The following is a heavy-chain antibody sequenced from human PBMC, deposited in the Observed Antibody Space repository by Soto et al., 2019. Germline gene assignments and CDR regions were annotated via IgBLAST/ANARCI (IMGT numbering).Heavy chain of an antibody. V-gene: IGHV3-20*01. Sequence: GGSLILSCAASGFTFDDYGMSWVRQAPGKGLEWVSGINWNGGSTGYADSVKGRFTISRDNAKNSLYLQMNSLRAEDTALYHCARDLGEAAHSVCFDPWGQGTLVTVSS. D-gene: IGHD6-6*01. J-gene: IGHJ5*02. CDR1: GFTFDDYG. CDR3: ARDLGEAAHSVCFDP. CDR2: INWNGGST.